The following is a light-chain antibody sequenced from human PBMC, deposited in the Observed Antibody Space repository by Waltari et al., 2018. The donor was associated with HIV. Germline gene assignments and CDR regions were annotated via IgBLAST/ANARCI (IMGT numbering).Light chain of an antibody. J-gene: IGLJ2*01. CDR3: SSYAGSAVV. V-gene: IGLV2-8*01. CDR2: DVT. Sequence: QSALTQPPSASGSPGQSVTISCTGTGNDVGGYNYVSWYQLHPGKAPKLLIYDVTKRPAGGPDRFSGSKSGNTASRTVSGLQGDDEADYYCSSYAGSAVVFGGGTKLTVL. CDR1: GNDVGGYNY.